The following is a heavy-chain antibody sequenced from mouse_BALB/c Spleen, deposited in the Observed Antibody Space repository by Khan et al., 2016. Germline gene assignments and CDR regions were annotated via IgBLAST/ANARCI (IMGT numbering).Heavy chain of an antibody. Sequence: QVQLKESGPGLVAPSQSLSITCTVSGFSLTAYGVHWVRQSPGKGLEWLGVIWSGGSTDYSAAFISRLSISKDNSKSQVFFKMSSLQTNDTAIYYCVRNPLYYGSSSYAMDYWGQGTSVTVSS. CDR3: VRNPLYYGSSSYAMDY. V-gene: IGHV2-2*02. J-gene: IGHJ4*01. CDR1: GFSLTAYG. CDR2: IWSGGST. D-gene: IGHD1-1*01.